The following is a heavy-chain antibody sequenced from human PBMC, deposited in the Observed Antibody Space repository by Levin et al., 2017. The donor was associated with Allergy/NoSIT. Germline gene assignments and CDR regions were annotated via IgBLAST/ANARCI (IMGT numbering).Heavy chain of an antibody. CDR3: ARESPDSDILSGYYGPYFDY. CDR2: ISSRSTTR. D-gene: IGHD3-9*01. Sequence: PGGSLRLSCTASGFTFSDYYISWIRQAPGKGLEWISHISSRSTTRYVVDSLRGRFTISRDNALNSVYLQMNSLRAEDTAVYFCARESPDSDILSGYYGPYFDYWGQGTLVTVSS. CDR1: GFTFSDYY. V-gene: IGHV3-11*01. J-gene: IGHJ4*02.